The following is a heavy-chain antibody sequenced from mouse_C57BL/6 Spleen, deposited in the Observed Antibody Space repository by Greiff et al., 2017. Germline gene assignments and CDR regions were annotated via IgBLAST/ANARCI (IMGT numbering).Heavy chain of an antibody. CDR1: GFTFSDYY. CDR2: INYDGSST. Sequence: EVKLMESEGGLVQPGSSMKLSCTASGFTFSDYYMAWVRQVPEKGLEWVANINYDGSSTYYLDSLKSRFIISRDNAKNILYLQMSSLKSEDTATYYCARVYYGYDGVAWFAYWGQGTLVTVSA. V-gene: IGHV5-16*01. CDR3: ARVYYGYDGVAWFAY. J-gene: IGHJ3*01. D-gene: IGHD2-2*01.